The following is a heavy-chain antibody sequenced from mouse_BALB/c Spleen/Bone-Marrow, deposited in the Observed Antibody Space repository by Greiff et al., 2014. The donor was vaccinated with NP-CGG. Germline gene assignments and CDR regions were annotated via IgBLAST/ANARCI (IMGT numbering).Heavy chain of an antibody. D-gene: IGHD1-1*01. CDR1: GFTFTDYY. J-gene: IGHJ2*01. CDR3: ARGRGGLLHDY. Sequence: EVKLVESGGGLVQPGGSLRLSCATSGFTFTDYYMSWVRQPPGKALEWLGFIRNKANGYTTEYSASVKGRFTISRDNSQSILYLQMNTLRAEDSATYYCARGRGGLLHDYWGQGTTLTVSS. CDR2: IRNKANGYTT. V-gene: IGHV7-3*02.